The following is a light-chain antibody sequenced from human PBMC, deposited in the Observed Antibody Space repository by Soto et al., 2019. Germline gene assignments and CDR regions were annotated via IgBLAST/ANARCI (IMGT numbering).Light chain of an antibody. J-gene: IGKJ3*01. Sequence: PGERATLSCRASQGISSTYLAWYQQKPGQAPRLLIYSASSRATGIPDRFSGSASGTDFTLTISRLEPEDFAVYFCQQYGSSPFTFGPGTKVDIK. CDR3: QQYGSSPFT. CDR2: SAS. CDR1: QGISSTY. V-gene: IGKV3-20*01.